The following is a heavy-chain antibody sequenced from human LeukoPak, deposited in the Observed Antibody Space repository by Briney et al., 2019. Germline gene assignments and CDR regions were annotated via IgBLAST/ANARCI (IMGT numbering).Heavy chain of an antibody. CDR3: ARDRWWELLPGFGHYYYMDV. CDR1: GGSFSGYY. CDR2: INHSGST. V-gene: IGHV4-34*01. D-gene: IGHD1-26*01. J-gene: IGHJ6*03. Sequence: SETLSLTCAVYGGSFSGYYWSWIRQPPGKGLEWIGEINHSGSTNYNPSLKSRVTISVDTSKNQFSLKLSSVTAADTAVYYCARDRWWELLPGFGHYYYMDVWGKGTTVTISS.